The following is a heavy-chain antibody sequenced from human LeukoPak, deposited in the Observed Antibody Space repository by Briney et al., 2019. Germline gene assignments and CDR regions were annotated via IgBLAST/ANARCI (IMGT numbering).Heavy chain of an antibody. J-gene: IGHJ4*02. CDR1: RFTFSSYA. Sequence: PGGSLRLSCAASRFTFSSYAMSWVRQAPGKGLEWVSAISGSGGSTYYADSVKGRFTISRDNSKNTLYLQMNSLRAEDTAVYYCAKGNYWTYYYDSGWGQGTLVTVSS. CDR2: ISGSGGST. D-gene: IGHD3-22*01. CDR3: AKGNYWTYYYDSG. V-gene: IGHV3-23*01.